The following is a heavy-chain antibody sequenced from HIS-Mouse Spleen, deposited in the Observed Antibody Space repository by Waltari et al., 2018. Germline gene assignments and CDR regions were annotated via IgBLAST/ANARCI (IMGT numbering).Heavy chain of an antibody. J-gene: IGHJ4*02. Sequence: QVQLQESGPGLVKPSETLSLTCTVSGGSISSYYWSWIRQPPGKGLEWIGYIYYSGSTNYNPSLKSRVTISVDTSKNQFSLKLSSVTAADTAVYYCARDSSSSSSYFDYWGQGTLVTVSS. V-gene: IGHV4-59*01. CDR3: ARDSSSSSSYFDY. D-gene: IGHD6-6*01. CDR2: IYYSGST. CDR1: GGSISSYY.